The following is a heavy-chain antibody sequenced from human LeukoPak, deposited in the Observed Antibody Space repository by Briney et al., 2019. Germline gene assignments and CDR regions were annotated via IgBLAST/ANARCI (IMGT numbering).Heavy chain of an antibody. J-gene: IGHJ4*02. Sequence: PSETLSLTCTVSGGSISNHYWSWIRQPPGQGLEWIGFIHYIGHTDQNPSLRNRATISLDTPKNPFSLKLSSVTAADTAVYYCARLPASEQPYFDYWGQGTLVTVSS. CDR3: ARLPASEQPYFDY. D-gene: IGHD6-13*01. CDR1: GGSISNHY. V-gene: IGHV4-59*08. CDR2: IHYIGHT.